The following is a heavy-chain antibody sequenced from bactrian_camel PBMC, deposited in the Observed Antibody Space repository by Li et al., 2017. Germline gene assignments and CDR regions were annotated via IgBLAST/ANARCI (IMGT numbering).Heavy chain of an antibody. Sequence: HVQLVESGGGSVQAGGSLRLSCVDSGYTYSSNSWGWFRQAPGMVLEWISGIHTGTGNTYYADSVKGRFTISRENAKKTLSLQLDSLKTEDTAMYYCAKFTAWGGSWYPPDFGYWGQGTQVTV. CDR2: IHTGTGNT. CDR1: GYTYSSNS. D-gene: IGHD6*01. V-gene: IGHV3S1*01. CDR3: AKFTAWGGSWYPPDFGY. J-gene: IGHJ6*01.